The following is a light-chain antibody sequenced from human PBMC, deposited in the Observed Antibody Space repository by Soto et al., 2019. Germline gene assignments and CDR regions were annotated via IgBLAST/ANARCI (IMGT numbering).Light chain of an antibody. Sequence: EVVMTQSPATLSVSPGERCTLSCRASQSVFNYLAWYQQKPGQAPRLLIYGASTRATGIPARFSGSGSGTEFTLTISSLQSEDFAVYYCQQYNNWPRTFGQGTKVDI. J-gene: IGKJ1*01. CDR3: QQYNNWPRT. V-gene: IGKV3-15*01. CDR1: QSVFNY. CDR2: GAS.